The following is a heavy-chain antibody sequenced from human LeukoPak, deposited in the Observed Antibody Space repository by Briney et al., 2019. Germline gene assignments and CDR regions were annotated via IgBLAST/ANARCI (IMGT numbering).Heavy chain of an antibody. CDR1: GGTFSSYA. D-gene: IGHD2-21*01. V-gene: IGHV1-69*04. CDR3: ARVGMEIGWSLDL. CDR2: IIPILGIA. J-gene: IGHJ2*01. Sequence: ASVKVSCKASGGTFSSYAISWVRQAPGQGLEWMGRIIPILGIANYAQKFQGRVTITADKSTSTAYMELKSLRSDDTAVYYCARVGMEIGWSLDLWGRGTLVTVCS.